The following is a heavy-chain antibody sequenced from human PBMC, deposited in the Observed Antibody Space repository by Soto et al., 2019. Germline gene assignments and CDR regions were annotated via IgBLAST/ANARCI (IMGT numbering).Heavy chain of an antibody. Sequence: SDTLSLTCPVSGVSISSYYWSWILQPPGKGLEWIGYIYYSGSTNYNPSLKSRVTISVDTSKNQFSLKLSSVTAADTAVYYCARGLYFDWLDYFALFDYCGQGTLVTVSS. V-gene: IGHV4-59*01. CDR3: ARGLYFDWLDYFALFDY. CDR1: GVSISSYY. CDR2: IYYSGST. J-gene: IGHJ4*02. D-gene: IGHD3-9*01.